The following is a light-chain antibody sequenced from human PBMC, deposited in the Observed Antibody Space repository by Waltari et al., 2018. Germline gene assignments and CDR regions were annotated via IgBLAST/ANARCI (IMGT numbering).Light chain of an antibody. CDR2: DSS. CDR3: HHYNTWPPGT. V-gene: IGKV3-15*01. CDR1: QTGHAN. J-gene: IGKJ2*02. Sequence: EIVMTQSPATLYLSPGERATLSCRASQTGHANLAWCQRTPGQAPRLLIYDSSNRATGIPARVSGSGAGTDFTLTISSLQSEDFGIYYCHHYNTWPPGTFGQGTKLDNK.